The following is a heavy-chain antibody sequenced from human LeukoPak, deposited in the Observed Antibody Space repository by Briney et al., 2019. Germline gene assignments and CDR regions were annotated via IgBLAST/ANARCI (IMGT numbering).Heavy chain of an antibody. D-gene: IGHD1-1*01. CDR1: GFTFSSYG. Sequence: GGSLRLSCAASGFTFSSYGLSWVRQAPGKGLEWVSAISDSGSDTYYADSVKGRFTISKDNSKNTLYLQMNSLRAEDTAVYYCAKALSGTLAGNFDYWGQGTLVTVSS. V-gene: IGHV3-23*01. CDR2: ISDSGSDT. CDR3: AKALSGTLAGNFDY. J-gene: IGHJ4*02.